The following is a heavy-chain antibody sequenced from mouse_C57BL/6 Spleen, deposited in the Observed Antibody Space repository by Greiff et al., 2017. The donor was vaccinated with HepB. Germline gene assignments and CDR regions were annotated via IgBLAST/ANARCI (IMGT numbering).Heavy chain of an antibody. CDR2: ILPGSGST. J-gene: IGHJ1*03. V-gene: IGHV1-9*01. Sequence: QVQLQQSGAELMKPGASVKLSCKATGYTFTGYWIEWVKQRPGHGLEWIGEILPGSGSTNYNEKFKGKATFTADTSSNTAYMQLSSLTTEDSAIYYCARSAFYDGYPYWYFDVWGTGTTVTVSS. CDR3: ARSAFYDGYPYWYFDV. D-gene: IGHD2-3*01. CDR1: GYTFTGYW.